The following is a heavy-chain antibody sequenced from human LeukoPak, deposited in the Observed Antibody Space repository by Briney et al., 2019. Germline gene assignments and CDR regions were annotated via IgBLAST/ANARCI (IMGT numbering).Heavy chain of an antibody. J-gene: IGHJ6*02. V-gene: IGHV3-30*09. CDR2: ISKDGRNK. CDR3: ARVATRTYSSGWQLYYYYGMDV. CDR1: GFIFSNYA. Sequence: PGGSLRLSCAASGFIFSNYAFQWVRQAPGKGLEWVAVISKDGRNKNHAGSVKGGFAISRDNSKNTLYLQMDSLRIEDTAVYYCARVATRTYSSGWQLYYYYGMDVWGQGTTVTVSS. D-gene: IGHD6-19*01.